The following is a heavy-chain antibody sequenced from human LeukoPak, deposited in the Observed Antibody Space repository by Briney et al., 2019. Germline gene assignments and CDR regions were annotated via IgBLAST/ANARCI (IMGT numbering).Heavy chain of an antibody. Sequence: ASVKVSCKASGYTFTSYGISWVRQAPGQGLEWMGWICAYNGNTNYAQQLQGRVTMTTDTSTSTDYIEMRSLRSDDTAVYYCARDITPLSSGYPDAFDIWGQGTMVTVSS. V-gene: IGHV1-18*01. CDR3: ARDITPLSSGYPDAFDI. CDR2: ICAYNGNT. D-gene: IGHD3-22*01. J-gene: IGHJ3*02. CDR1: GYTFTSYG.